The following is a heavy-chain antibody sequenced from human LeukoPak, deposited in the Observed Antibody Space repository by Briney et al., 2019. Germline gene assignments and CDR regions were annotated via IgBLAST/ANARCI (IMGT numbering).Heavy chain of an antibody. CDR3: ARDNSGAYGN. Sequence: PGGSLRLSCVASGFPFSDYYMMWIRQAPGKGLEWVSYISNTGTTIYYADSVKGRFTISRDNAKNSPYLQMNSLRAEDTAVYYCARDNSGAYGNSGQGTLVTVSS. CDR1: GFPFSDYY. V-gene: IGHV3-11*01. J-gene: IGHJ4*02. D-gene: IGHD1-26*01. CDR2: ISNTGTTI.